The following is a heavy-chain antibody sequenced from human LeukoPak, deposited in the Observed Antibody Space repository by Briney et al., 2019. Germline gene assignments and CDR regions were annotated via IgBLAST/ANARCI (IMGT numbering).Heavy chain of an antibody. CDR3: ARRRYYDSSGYLE. J-gene: IGHJ1*01. D-gene: IGHD3-22*01. CDR2: IYYSGRT. Sequence: SETLSLTCTIFGDTLSRCDSYWDWLRQPPGKGLEWIGSIYYSGRTYYSPSLKSCVTLSVAMSNNQFSLTLSSVTAADTALYFCARRRYYDSSGYLEWGQGTLVTVSS. V-gene: IGHV4-39*01. CDR1: GDTLSRCDSY.